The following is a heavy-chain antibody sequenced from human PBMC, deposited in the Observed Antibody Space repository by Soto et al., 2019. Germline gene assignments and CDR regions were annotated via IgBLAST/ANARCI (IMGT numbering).Heavy chain of an antibody. Sequence: GESLKISCKAVGYSFTNYWIAWVRQMPGKGLEWMGIIYPRDSETRYSLSFEGHVAISADKSITTAYLHWGSLKASDSAMYYCARVYSGTYYLLDSWGQGTLVTVSS. V-gene: IGHV5-51*03. CDR3: ARVYSGTYYLLDS. CDR2: IYPRDSET. D-gene: IGHD1-26*01. CDR1: GYSFTNYW. J-gene: IGHJ4*02.